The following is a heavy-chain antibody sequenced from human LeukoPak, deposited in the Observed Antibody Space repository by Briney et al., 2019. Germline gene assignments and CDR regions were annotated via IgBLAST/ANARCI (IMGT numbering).Heavy chain of an antibody. V-gene: IGHV4-34*01. CDR3: ARRWNYGRNYYIDV. J-gene: IGHJ6*03. CDR2: INDSGRA. Sequence: SETLSLTGAVYGGSFSNYYWSWIRQPPGKGLEWLGEINDSGRANYNPSLMSRVTVSVDTSKNQFSLRLTSVTATDTAVYYCARRWNYGRNYYIDVWGKGATVSVSS. CDR1: GGSFSNYY. D-gene: IGHD1-7*01.